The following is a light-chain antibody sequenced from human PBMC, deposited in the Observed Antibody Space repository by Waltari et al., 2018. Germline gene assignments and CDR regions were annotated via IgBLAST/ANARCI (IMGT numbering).Light chain of an antibody. CDR1: SSNIGAGHD. V-gene: IGLV1-40*01. CDR3: QSDDNSLSGSRV. J-gene: IGLJ3*02. Sequence: QSVLTQPPSVSGAPGQRVTISCTGSSSNIGAGHDVPWYQQLPGTAPKLLIYANGNRPSGVPDGCSGSKSGTAASRGVAGLQAEDEADYYCQSDDNSLSGSRVFGGGTKLTVL. CDR2: ANG.